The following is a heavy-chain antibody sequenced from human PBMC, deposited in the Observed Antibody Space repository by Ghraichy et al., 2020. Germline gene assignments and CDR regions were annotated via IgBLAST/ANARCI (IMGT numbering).Heavy chain of an antibody. J-gene: IGHJ6*02. CDR1: GGSISSYY. CDR3: ARDLVSSSWYHYGMDV. CDR2: IYYSGST. V-gene: IGHV4-59*01. Sequence: SETLSLTCTVSGGSISSYYWSWIRQPPGKGLEWIGYIYYSGSTNYNPSLKSRVTISVDTSKNQFSLKLSSVTAADTAVYYCARDLVSSSWYHYGMDVWGQGTTVTVSS. D-gene: IGHD6-13*01.